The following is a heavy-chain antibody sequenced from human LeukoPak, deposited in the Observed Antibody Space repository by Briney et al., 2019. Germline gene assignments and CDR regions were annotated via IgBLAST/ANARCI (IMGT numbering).Heavy chain of an antibody. J-gene: IGHJ4*02. D-gene: IGHD3-22*01. Sequence: SVKVSCKASGYTFTSYGISWVRQAPGQGLEWMGRIIPILGIANYAQKFQGRVTITADKSTSTAYMELSSLRSEDTAVYYCAQSPYYYDSSGYYYFDYWGQGTLVTVSS. V-gene: IGHV1-69*04. CDR2: IIPILGIA. CDR1: GYTFTSYG. CDR3: AQSPYYYDSSGYYYFDY.